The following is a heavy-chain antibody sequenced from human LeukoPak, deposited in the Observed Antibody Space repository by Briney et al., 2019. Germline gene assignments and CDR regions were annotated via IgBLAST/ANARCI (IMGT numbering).Heavy chain of an antibody. CDR1: TCTISGYW. CDR2: IKEDGSEK. J-gene: IGHJ4*02. Sequence: GALRLSCAASTCTISGYWMSWVRQAPGKGLEWVANIKEDGSEKYYVDSVEGRFTISRDNAKNSLYLQMNSLRAEDTAVYYCARGPFTVITFGGVRGYWGQGTLVTVSS. CDR3: ARGPFTVITFGGVRGY. D-gene: IGHD3-16*01. V-gene: IGHV3-7*03.